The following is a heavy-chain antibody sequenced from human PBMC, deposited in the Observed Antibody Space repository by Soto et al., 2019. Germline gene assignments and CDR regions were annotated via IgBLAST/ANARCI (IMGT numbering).Heavy chain of an antibody. CDR3: ARGLRPASAYHI. J-gene: IGHJ3*02. CDR1: GDSVRNQY. Sequence: SETLSLTCTVSGDSVRNQYWSWIRRPPGRGLEWIGYIYRSGSTKYNPSLKSRLTISVDTSKNQFSLKLSSVTAADTAVYYCARGLRPASAYHIWGHGTMVTVSS. V-gene: IGHV4-4*09. CDR2: IYRSGST. D-gene: IGHD5-12*01.